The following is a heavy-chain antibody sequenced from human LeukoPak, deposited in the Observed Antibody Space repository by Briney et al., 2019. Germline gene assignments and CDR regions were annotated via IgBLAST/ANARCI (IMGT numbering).Heavy chain of an antibody. CDR1: GYTFTAYY. CDR3: ARDYGSNSGLDY. D-gene: IGHD4-23*01. CDR2: INPVNGGT. Sequence: ASVKVSCKASGYTFTAYYMHWVRQAPGQGLEWVGRINPVNGGTDYAQNFQGRVTMTRDTSISTAYMDLSSLRSDDTAVYYCARDYGSNSGLDYWGQGTLVTVSS. J-gene: IGHJ4*02. V-gene: IGHV1-2*06.